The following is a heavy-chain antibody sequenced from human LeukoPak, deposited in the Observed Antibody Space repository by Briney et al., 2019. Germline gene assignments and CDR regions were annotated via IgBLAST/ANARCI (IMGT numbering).Heavy chain of an antibody. CDR1: GFTFSSYA. CDR3: AKWLRFLEYFDY. J-gene: IGHJ4*02. CDR2: ISGSGGST. Sequence: GGSLRLSCAASGFTFSSYAMSWVRQAPGKGLEWVSAISGSGGSTYYADSVKGRFTISRDNSKNTLYLQTNSLRAEDAAVYYCAKWLRFLEYFDYWGQGTLVTVSS. V-gene: IGHV3-23*01. D-gene: IGHD3-3*01.